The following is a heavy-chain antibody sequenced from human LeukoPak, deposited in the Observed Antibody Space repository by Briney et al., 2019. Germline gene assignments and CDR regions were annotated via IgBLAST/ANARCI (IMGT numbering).Heavy chain of an antibody. CDR1: GGTFSSYA. CDR3: ASSQGGAYYYDSSAHY. Sequence: SVKVSCKASGGTFSSYAISWLRQAPGQGLEWMGRIIPIFGTANYAQKFQGRVTITTDESTSTAYMELSSLRSEDTAVYYCASSQGGAYYYDSSAHYWGQGTLVTVSS. CDR2: IIPIFGTA. V-gene: IGHV1-69*05. D-gene: IGHD3-22*01. J-gene: IGHJ4*02.